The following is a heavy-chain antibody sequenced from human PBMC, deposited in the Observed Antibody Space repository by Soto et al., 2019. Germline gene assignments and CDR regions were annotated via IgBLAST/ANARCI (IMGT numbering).Heavy chain of an antibody. CDR3: ARTRYYYDSSGYLYGMDV. J-gene: IGHJ6*02. CDR1: GGSISSYY. D-gene: IGHD3-22*01. CDR2: IYTSGST. V-gene: IGHV4-4*07. Sequence: QVQLQESGPGLVKPSETLSLTCTVSGGSISSYYWSWIRQPAGKGLEWIGRIYTSGSTNYNPSLKSRVTMSVDTSKNQFSLKLSSVTAADTAVYYCARTRYYYDSSGYLYGMDVWGQGTTVTVSS.